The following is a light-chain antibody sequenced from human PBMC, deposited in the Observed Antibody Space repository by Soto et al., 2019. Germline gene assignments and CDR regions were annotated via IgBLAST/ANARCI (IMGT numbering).Light chain of an antibody. CDR2: EVS. CDR1: SSDVGGYNY. Sequence: QSALTQPPSASGSPGQSVTISCTGTSSDVGGYNYVSWYQQHPGKAPKVLVYEVSKRPSGIPDRFSGSKSGNTASLTVSGLQAEDEADYYCSSYTGSNTVVFGTGTKLTVL. J-gene: IGLJ1*01. V-gene: IGLV2-8*01. CDR3: SSYTGSNTVV.